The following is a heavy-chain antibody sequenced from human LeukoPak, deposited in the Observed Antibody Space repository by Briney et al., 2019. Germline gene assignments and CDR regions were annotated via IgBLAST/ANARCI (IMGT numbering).Heavy chain of an antibody. V-gene: IGHV3-48*03. J-gene: IGHJ4*02. Sequence: PGGSLRLSCAASGFTFSSYEMNWVRQAPGKGLEWVSYISGSGRTMSYADSVKGRFTISRDNAKNSLHLQMNSLRVEDTAVYHCARGGLYGYDVFDYWGQGTLVTVSS. CDR2: ISGSGRTM. D-gene: IGHD5-12*01. CDR1: GFTFSSYE. CDR3: ARGGLYGYDVFDY.